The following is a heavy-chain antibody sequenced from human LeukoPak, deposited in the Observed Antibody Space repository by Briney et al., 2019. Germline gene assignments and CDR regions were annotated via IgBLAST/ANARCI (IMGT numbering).Heavy chain of an antibody. V-gene: IGHV1-2*02. CDR1: GYTFTDHY. D-gene: IGHD1-26*01. CDR3: ARGRRYGGPTSNWFDP. Sequence: ASVNVSCKASGYTFTDHYLHWVRQAPGQGLEWMGWINADNAATSYAQKFHGRVTMTRDTTISTAYMELSRLRSDDTAVYYCARGRRYGGPTSNWFDPWGQGTLVTVSS. CDR2: INADNAAT. J-gene: IGHJ5*02.